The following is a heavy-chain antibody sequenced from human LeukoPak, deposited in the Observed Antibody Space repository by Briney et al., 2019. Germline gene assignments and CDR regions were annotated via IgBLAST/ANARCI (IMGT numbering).Heavy chain of an antibody. CDR1: GYTFTGYY. CDR3: AREADIKVVPAAHLDY. J-gene: IGHJ4*02. V-gene: IGHV1-2*02. Sequence: ASVKVSCKASGYTFTGYYMHWVRQAPGQGLEWMGWINPNSGDTNSAQKFQGRVTMTRDTSISTAYMELSRLRSDDTAVYYCAREADIKVVPAAHLDYWGQGTLVTVSS. CDR2: INPNSGDT. D-gene: IGHD2-2*01.